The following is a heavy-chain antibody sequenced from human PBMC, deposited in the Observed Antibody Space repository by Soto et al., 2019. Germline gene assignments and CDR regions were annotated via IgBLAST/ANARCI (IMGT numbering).Heavy chain of an antibody. J-gene: IGHJ5*02. CDR3: AKDQSSGSFDP. Sequence: PRRLSCAASGFTFSSYGMHWVRQAPGKGLEWVAVISYDGSNKYYADSVKGRFTISRDNSKNTLYLQMNSLRAEHTAVSYCAKDQSSGSFDPWGQGTMATVPS. CDR2: ISYDGSNK. CDR1: GFTFSSYG. D-gene: IGHD6-19*01. V-gene: IGHV3-30*18.